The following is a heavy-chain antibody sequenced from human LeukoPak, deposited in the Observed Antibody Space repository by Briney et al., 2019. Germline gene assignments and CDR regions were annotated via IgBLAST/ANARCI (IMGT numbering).Heavy chain of an antibody. J-gene: IGHJ4*02. CDR2: INTDVTTT. CDR3: AREGYYYDSSDY. CDR1: GFTFSSNW. D-gene: IGHD3-22*01. V-gene: IGHV3-74*01. Sequence: PGGSLRLSCAASGFTFSSNWMHWVRQAPGKGLVWVSRINTDVTTTSYADSVKGRFTISRDNAKNSLYLQMNSLRAEDTAVYYCAREGYYYDSSDYWGQGTLVTVSS.